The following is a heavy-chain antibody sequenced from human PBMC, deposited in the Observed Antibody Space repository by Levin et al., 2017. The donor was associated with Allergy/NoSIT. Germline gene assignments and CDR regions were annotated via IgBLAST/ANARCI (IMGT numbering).Heavy chain of an antibody. V-gene: IGHV3-23*01. J-gene: IGHJ4*02. CDR2: ISGNGVRT. CDR1: GFTFSNYA. Sequence: GGSLRLSCAASGFTFSNYAMSWVRQAPGKGLEWVSFISGNGVRTDYTDSVKGRFTISRDNTKNTLHLQMNSLRAEDTAVYYCAKDHLLGYIYGSDYWGQGTLVTVSS. CDR3: AKDHLLGYIYGSDY. D-gene: IGHD5-18*01.